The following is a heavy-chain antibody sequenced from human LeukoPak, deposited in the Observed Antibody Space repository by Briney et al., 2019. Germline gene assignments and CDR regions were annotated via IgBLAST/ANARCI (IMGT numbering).Heavy chain of an antibody. V-gene: IGHV3-23*01. CDR2: ISGFNT. D-gene: IGHD1-1*01. CDR3: AKGGYGNFDY. Sequence: PGGSLRLSCTTSGFAFSNYAMNWVRQAPGKGPEWVSGISGFNTYYADSVKGRFTIFRDNSKNVLYLQMDRLRAEDTAVYYCAKGGYGNFDYWGQGTLVTVSS. CDR1: GFAFSNYA. J-gene: IGHJ4*02.